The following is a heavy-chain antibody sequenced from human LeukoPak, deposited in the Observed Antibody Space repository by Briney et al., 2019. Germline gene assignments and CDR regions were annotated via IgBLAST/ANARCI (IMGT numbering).Heavy chain of an antibody. CDR1: GGSISSHY. Sequence: ASETLSLTCTVSGGSISSHYWGWIRQPPGKGLEWIGYIYYSGSTNYNPSLKSRVTISVDTSKNQFSLKLSSVTAADTAVYYCASGKYYYDDSASVNRASRTAFDIWAQGTMVFVSS. V-gene: IGHV4-59*11. D-gene: IGHD3-22*01. CDR3: ASGKYYYDDSASVNRASRTAFDI. J-gene: IGHJ3*02. CDR2: IYYSGST.